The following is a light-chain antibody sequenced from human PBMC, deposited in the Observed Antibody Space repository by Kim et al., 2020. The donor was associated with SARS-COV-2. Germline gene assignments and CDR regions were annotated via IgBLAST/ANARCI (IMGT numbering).Light chain of an antibody. Sequence: ELVLTQSPGTLSLSPGERATLSCRASQSVSSNYLAWYQQKAGQAPRLLIYGASSRAAGIPDRFSGSGSGTDFTLTISRLETEDFAVYFCQQYGSSPTFGQGTKVDIK. J-gene: IGKJ1*01. CDR3: QQYGSSPT. CDR2: GAS. V-gene: IGKV3-20*01. CDR1: QSVSSNY.